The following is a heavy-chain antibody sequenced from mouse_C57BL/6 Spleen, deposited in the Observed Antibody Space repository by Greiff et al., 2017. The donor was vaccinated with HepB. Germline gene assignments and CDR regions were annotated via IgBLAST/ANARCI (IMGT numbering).Heavy chain of an antibody. V-gene: IGHV7-3*01. Sequence: EVQLMESGGGLVQPGGSLSLSCAASGFTFTDYYISWVRQPPGKALEWLGFIRNKANGYTTEYSASVKGRFTISRDNSQSILYLQMNALRAEDSATYYCARYDWADYWGQGTTLTVSS. CDR1: GFTFTDYY. J-gene: IGHJ2*01. CDR3: ARYDWADY. CDR2: IRNKANGYTT. D-gene: IGHD4-1*01.